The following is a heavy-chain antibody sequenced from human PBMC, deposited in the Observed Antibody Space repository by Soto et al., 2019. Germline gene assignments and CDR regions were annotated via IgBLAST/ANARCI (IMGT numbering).Heavy chain of an antibody. J-gene: IGHJ4*02. CDR2: ISSSSSYI. D-gene: IGHD2-15*01. CDR3: ARDQYCSGGSCWDY. CDR1: GFTFSSYS. V-gene: IGHV3-21*01. Sequence: PGGSLRLSCAASGFTFSSYSMNWVRQAPGKGLEWVSSISSSSSYIYYADSVKGRFTISRDNAKNSLYLQMNSLRAEDTAVYYCARDQYCSGGSCWDYWGQGTLVTVSS.